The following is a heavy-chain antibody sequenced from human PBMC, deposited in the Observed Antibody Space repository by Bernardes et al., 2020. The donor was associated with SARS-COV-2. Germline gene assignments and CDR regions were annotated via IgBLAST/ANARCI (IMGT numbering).Heavy chain of an antibody. CDR3: AVVNGDFKTWLDP. D-gene: IGHD4-17*01. J-gene: IGHJ5*02. Sequence: SETLSLTCTVSGGSISSSSYYWGWIRQPPGKGLEWIGNIYYSGSTSYNPSLKSRVTISVETSKNQFSMKLNSVTAADTAIYYCAVVNGDFKTWLDPWGQGTLVTVSS. V-gene: IGHV4-39*01. CDR2: IYYSGST. CDR1: GGSISSSSYY.